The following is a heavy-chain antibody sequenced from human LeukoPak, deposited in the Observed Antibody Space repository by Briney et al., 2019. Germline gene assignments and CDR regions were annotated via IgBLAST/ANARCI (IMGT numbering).Heavy chain of an antibody. J-gene: IGHJ3*02. D-gene: IGHD2-21*02. Sequence: GASVKVSCKVSGYTLTELSMHWVRQAPGKGLEWMGGFDPEDGETIYAQKFQGRVTMTEDTSTDTACMELSSLRSEDTAVYYCATAAYCGGDCYLYAFDIWGQGTMVTVSS. V-gene: IGHV1-24*01. CDR1: GYTLTELS. CDR3: ATAAYCGGDCYLYAFDI. CDR2: FDPEDGET.